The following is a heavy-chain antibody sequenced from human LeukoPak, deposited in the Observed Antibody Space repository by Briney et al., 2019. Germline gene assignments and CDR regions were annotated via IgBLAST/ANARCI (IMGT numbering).Heavy chain of an antibody. CDR3: AKVGAHDAFDI. CDR1: GYSISSGYY. D-gene: IGHD1-26*01. J-gene: IGHJ3*02. Sequence: SETLSLTCTVSGYSISSGYYWGWIRQPPGKGLEWIGSIYHSGSTYYNPSLKRRVTISVDTSKNQFSLKLSSVTAADTAVYYCAKVGAHDAFDIWGQGTMVTVSS. V-gene: IGHV4-38-2*02. CDR2: IYHSGST.